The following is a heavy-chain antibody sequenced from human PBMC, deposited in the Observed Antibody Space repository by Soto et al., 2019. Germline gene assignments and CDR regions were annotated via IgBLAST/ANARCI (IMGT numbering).Heavy chain of an antibody. Sequence: GESLKISCKGSGYSFTSYWIGWVRQMPGKGLEWMGIIYPGDSDTRYSPSFQGQVTISADKSISTAYLQWSSLKASDTAMYYCARQRSIAVARNSMDVWGQGTTVTVSS. D-gene: IGHD6-19*01. V-gene: IGHV5-51*01. J-gene: IGHJ6*02. CDR1: GYSFTSYW. CDR2: IYPGDSDT. CDR3: ARQRSIAVARNSMDV.